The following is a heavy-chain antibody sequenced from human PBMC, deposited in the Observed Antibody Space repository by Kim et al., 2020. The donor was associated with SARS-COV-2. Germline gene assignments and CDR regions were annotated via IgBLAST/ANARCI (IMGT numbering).Heavy chain of an antibody. CDR1: GFSFSSYT. CDR2: VSYSSSHI. CDR3: ARSGGYGRGSVHYGLDV. J-gene: IGHJ6*02. Sequence: GGSLRLSCAASGFSFSSYTMDWVRQAPGKGLEWVSSVSYSSSHIFYIDSVKGRFTISRDNAKKSLYLQMNSLRAEDTAVYYCARSGGYGRGSVHYGLDVWGQGTTVTVSS. D-gene: IGHD5-12*01. V-gene: IGHV3-21*01.